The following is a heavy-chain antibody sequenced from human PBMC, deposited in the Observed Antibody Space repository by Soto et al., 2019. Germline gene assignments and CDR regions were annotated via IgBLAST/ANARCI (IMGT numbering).Heavy chain of an antibody. D-gene: IGHD3-9*01. CDR2: ISSSGTI. CDR1: GGSIRDYF. J-gene: IGHJ6*02. V-gene: IGHV4-59*01. Sequence: SETLSLTCSVSGGSIRDYFWAWVRQPPGKGLEWIGYISSSGTINYNSSLKSRVTISLDTSRNHFSLKLSSVTTADTAVYFCARDRKLVIPGNYYYYGMDVWGQGTTVTVSS. CDR3: ARDRKLVIPGNYYYYGMDV.